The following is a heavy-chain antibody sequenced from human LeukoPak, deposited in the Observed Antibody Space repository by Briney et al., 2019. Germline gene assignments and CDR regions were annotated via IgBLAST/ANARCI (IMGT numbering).Heavy chain of an antibody. D-gene: IGHD5-18*01. CDR1: GFTFSSYA. J-gene: IGHJ4*02. CDR3: ARDVGHGYNYGLIDY. Sequence: GGSLRLSCAASGFTFSSYAMHWVRQAPGKGLEWVAVISYDGSNKYYADSVKGRFTISRDNSKNTLYLQMNSLRAEDTAVYYCARDVGHGYNYGLIDYWGQGTLVTVSS. V-gene: IGHV3-30*04. CDR2: ISYDGSNK.